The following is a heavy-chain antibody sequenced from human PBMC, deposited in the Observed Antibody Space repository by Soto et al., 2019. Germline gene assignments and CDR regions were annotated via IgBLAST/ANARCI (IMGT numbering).Heavy chain of an antibody. CDR3: ARGSIYCGGDCSYFPH. CDR2: IIPIFGTA. Sequence: QVHLVQSGAEVKKPGSSVKVSCKAAGGTFSSYAISWVRQDPGQGLDWMGGIIPIFGTANYAQKFQGRETITADEPTSTAYVELSSLRSEDTAVYYCARGSIYCGGDCSYFPHWGQGTLVTVSS. V-gene: IGHV1-69*01. D-gene: IGHD2-21*02. CDR1: GGTFSSYA. J-gene: IGHJ1*01.